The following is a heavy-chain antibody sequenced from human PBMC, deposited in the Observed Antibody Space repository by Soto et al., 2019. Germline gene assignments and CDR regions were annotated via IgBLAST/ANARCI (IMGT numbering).Heavy chain of an antibody. D-gene: IGHD5-18*01. Sequence: QVQLVESGGGVVQPGRSLRLSCAASGFTFSSYGMHWVRQAPGKGLEWVAVISYDGSNKYYADSVKGRFTIYRDNSKNTRYLQMISLRAEYTAVYYCAGIQLWYFDYWGQGTLVNVSS. CDR3: AGIQLWYFDY. V-gene: IGHV3-30*03. CDR1: GFTFSSYG. CDR2: ISYDGSNK. J-gene: IGHJ4*02.